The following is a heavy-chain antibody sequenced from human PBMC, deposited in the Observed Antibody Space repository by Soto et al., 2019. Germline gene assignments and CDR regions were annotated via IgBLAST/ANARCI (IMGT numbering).Heavy chain of an antibody. D-gene: IGHD6-19*01. CDR2: ISDIGGTT. J-gene: IGHJ4*02. V-gene: IGHV3-23*01. CDR3: TGEDSGAWKTLDY. CDR1: GFTFNSYA. Sequence: EVQLLESGGGLVQPGRSLRLSCAASGFTFNSYAVSWVRQAPGKGLEWVSAISDIGGTTYYADSVKGRFTISRDNSKTTLFLQINSLRAEATAVYCCTGEDSGAWKTLDYWGQGTLVTVSS.